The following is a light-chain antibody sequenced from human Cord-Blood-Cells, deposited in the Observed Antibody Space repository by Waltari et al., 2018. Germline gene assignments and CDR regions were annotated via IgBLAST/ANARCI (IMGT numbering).Light chain of an antibody. CDR2: ASS. V-gene: IGKV1-39*01. CDR1: QSISSY. CDR3: QQSYSTPLT. Sequence: DIQMTQSPSSLSASVGDRVTITCRASQSISSYLNWYQQKPGKAPKRLIYASSSLQSGVPSRFSGSGSGAEFTLTISRLQPEYFATYYCQQSYSTPLTFCGGTNVEIK. J-gene: IGKJ4*01.